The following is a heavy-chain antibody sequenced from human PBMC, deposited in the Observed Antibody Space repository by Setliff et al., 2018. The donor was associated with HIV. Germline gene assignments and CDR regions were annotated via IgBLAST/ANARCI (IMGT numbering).Heavy chain of an antibody. Sequence: ASVKVSCKASGYTFTSYAMNWVRQAPGQGLEWMGWINTNTGNPTYAQGFTGRFVISLDTSVSTAYLQISSLKAEDTAVYYCARALVYGDYPPGELYYYYGMDVWGQGTTVTV. V-gene: IGHV7-4-1*02. J-gene: IGHJ6*02. D-gene: IGHD4-17*01. CDR2: INTNTGNP. CDR3: ARALVYGDYPPGELYYYYGMDV. CDR1: GYTFTSYA.